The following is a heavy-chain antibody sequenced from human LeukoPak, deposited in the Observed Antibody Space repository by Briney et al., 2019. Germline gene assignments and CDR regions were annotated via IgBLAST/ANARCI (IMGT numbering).Heavy chain of an antibody. J-gene: IGHJ6*03. Sequence: PGGSLRLPCAASEVTFSSYSMNWVRQAPGKGLEWVSSISGSSSFIYYADSVRGRFTISRDNAKNSLYLQMDSLRAEDTAVYYCARRPIASTDYYYFLDVWGKGTTVTVSS. CDR1: EVTFSSYS. V-gene: IGHV3-21*01. CDR3: ARRPIASTDYYYFLDV. D-gene: IGHD6-13*01. CDR2: ISGSSSFI.